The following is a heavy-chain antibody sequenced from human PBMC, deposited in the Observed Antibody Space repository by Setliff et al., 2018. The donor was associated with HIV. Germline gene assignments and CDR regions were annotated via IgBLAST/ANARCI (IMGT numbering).Heavy chain of an antibody. D-gene: IGHD1-26*01. Sequence: ASVKVSCKASGYTFTTYDITWVRQAPGQGLEWLGWISPYNGHTKYSQKFQGRVTLTRDTSINTAYMELSSLTSDDTAVYYCARGVGAAGDYWGQGTQVTVSS. J-gene: IGHJ4*02. CDR1: GYTFTTYD. CDR2: ISPYNGHT. V-gene: IGHV1-18*01. CDR3: ARGVGAAGDY.